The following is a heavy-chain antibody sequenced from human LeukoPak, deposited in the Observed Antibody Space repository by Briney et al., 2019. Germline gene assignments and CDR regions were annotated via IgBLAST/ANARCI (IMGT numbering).Heavy chain of an antibody. V-gene: IGHV6-1*01. D-gene: IGHD6-19*01. J-gene: IGHJ4*02. Sequence: SQTLSLTCAISGDSFSSNSAAWNWIRQSPSRGLESLVRTYYRSTWYNDYAVSVKSRITINPDTSKNQFSLQLNSVTPEDTAVYYCARSEDYSGGWYPFDFWGQGTLVTVSS. CDR1: GDSFSSNSAA. CDR2: TYYRSTWYN. CDR3: ARSEDYSGGWYPFDF.